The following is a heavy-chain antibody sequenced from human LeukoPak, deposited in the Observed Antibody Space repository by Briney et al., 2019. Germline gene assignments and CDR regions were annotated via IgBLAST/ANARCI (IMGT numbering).Heavy chain of an antibody. CDR2: ISGSGGST. V-gene: IGHV3-23*01. D-gene: IGHD2-15*01. Sequence: GGSLRLSCAASGFTFSSYAMSGVRQAPGKGLEWVSAISGSGGSTYYADSVKGRFTISRDNSKNTLYLQMNSLRAEDTAVYYCAKTVSGYCSGGSCRTMDVWGQGTTVTVSS. J-gene: IGHJ6*02. CDR1: GFTFSSYA. CDR3: AKTVSGYCSGGSCRTMDV.